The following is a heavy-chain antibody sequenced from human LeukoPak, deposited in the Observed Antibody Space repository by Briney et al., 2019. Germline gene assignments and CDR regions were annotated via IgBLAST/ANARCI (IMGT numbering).Heavy chain of an antibody. CDR1: GFTFDDYT. CDR2: ISWDGGST. CDR3: ALSSGPNSFFDY. D-gene: IGHD4-23*01. Sequence: PGGSLRLSCAASGFTFDDYTMHWVRQAPGKGLEWVSLISWDGGSTYYADSVKGRFTISRDNSKNSLYLQMNSLRTEGTALYYCALSSGPNSFFDYWGQGTLVTVSS. V-gene: IGHV3-43*01. J-gene: IGHJ4*02.